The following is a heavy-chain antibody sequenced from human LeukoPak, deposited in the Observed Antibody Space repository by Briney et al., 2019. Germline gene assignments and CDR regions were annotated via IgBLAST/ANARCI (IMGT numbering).Heavy chain of an antibody. CDR3: ARDLSIVPTPRFDY. J-gene: IGHJ4*02. Sequence: GGSLRLSCAASGFTFSSYAMSWVRQAPGKGLEWVSPISGGSGSTYYADSVRGRFTISRDNSKNTLYLQMNSLRAEDTAVYNCARDLSIVPTPRFDYWGQGTLVTVSS. CDR1: GFTFSSYA. D-gene: IGHD2-2*01. V-gene: IGHV3-23*01. CDR2: ISGGSGST.